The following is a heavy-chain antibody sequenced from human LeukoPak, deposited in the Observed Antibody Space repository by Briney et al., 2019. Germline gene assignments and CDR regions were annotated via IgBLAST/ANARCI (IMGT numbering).Heavy chain of an antibody. Sequence: SETLSLTCTVSGGSISSGSYYWSWIRQPAGKGLEWIGRIYTSGSTNYNPSLKSRVTISVDTSKNQFSLKLSSVTAADTAVYYCARSSALSYDFWSGYYARPEVLDYWGQGTLVTVSS. V-gene: IGHV4-61*02. D-gene: IGHD3-3*01. CDR1: GGSISSGSYY. CDR3: ARSSALSYDFWSGYYARPEVLDY. CDR2: IYTSGST. J-gene: IGHJ4*02.